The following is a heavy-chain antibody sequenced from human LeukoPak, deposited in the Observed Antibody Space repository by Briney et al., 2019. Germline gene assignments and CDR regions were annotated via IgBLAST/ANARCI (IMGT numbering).Heavy chain of an antibody. CDR3: ARVAY. V-gene: IGHV3-30-3*01. Sequence: GGSLRLSCVASGFTFNNYAMHWVRQAPGKGLEWVAVISYDGSNKYYADSVKGRFTISRDNSKNTLYLQMNSLRAEDTAVYYCARVAYWGQGTLVTVSS. CDR2: ISYDGSNK. CDR1: GFTFNNYA. J-gene: IGHJ4*02.